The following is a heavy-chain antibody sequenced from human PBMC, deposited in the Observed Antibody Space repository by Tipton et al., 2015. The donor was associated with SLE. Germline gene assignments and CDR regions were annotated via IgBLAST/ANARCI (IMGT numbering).Heavy chain of an antibody. CDR2: IYTSGRT. CDR3: ASWGFDI. Sequence: TLSLTCTVSGGSIRSGSYYWNWIRQPAGKGLEWIGRIYTSGRTNYNPSLKSRVSISVDTSKNHFSLNLSSVIAADTAVYYCASWGFDIWGQGTMVTVSS. J-gene: IGHJ3*02. D-gene: IGHD3-16*01. CDR1: GGSIRSGSYY. V-gene: IGHV4-61*02.